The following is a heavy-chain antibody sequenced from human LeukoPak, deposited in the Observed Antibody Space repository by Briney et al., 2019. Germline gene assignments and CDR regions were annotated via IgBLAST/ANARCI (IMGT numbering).Heavy chain of an antibody. CDR3: ARYRGIAVAGFDY. J-gene: IGHJ4*02. CDR1: GGSISSYY. Sequence: SETLSLTCTVSGGSISSYYWSWIRQPPGKGLEWIGYIYYSGSTNYNPSLKSRVTISVDTSKNQFSLKLSSVTAADTAVYYCARYRGIAVAGFDYWGQGTLVTVSS. CDR2: IYYSGST. D-gene: IGHD6-19*01. V-gene: IGHV4-59*01.